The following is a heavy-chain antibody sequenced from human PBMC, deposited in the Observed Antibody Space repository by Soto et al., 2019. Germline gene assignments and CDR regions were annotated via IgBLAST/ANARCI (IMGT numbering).Heavy chain of an antibody. V-gene: IGHV1-69*12. CDR1: GGTFSQFA. D-gene: IGHD3-10*01. Sequence: QVQLVQSGAEVKKPGSSVKVSCKASGGTFSQFAVSWVRQAPGQGLEWMGGIIPLFGIAKYAPKFEDRVTIIADDSTNTASMALSGLRSEDTAVYYCAASGRDVLGYDYKDTEGLDIWGQGTLVTVSS. J-gene: IGHJ3*02. CDR2: IIPLFGIA. CDR3: AASGRDVLGYDYKDTEGLDI.